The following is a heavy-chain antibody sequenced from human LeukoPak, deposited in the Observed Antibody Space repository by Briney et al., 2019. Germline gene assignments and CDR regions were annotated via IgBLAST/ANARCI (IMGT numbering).Heavy chain of an antibody. D-gene: IGHD4-17*01. CDR3: ARDSEFTVTAHDYYGMDV. Sequence: GGSLRLSCAASGFTFSSYWMSWVRQAPGKGLEWVANINQDGSEKYYVDSVKGRFTISRDNAKNSLYLQMNSLRAEDTAVYYYARDSEFTVTAHDYYGMDVWGQGTTVTVSS. CDR1: GFTFSSYW. V-gene: IGHV3-7*03. J-gene: IGHJ6*02. CDR2: INQDGSEK.